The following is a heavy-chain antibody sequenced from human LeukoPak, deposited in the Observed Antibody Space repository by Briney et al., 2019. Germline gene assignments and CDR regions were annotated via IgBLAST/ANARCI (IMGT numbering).Heavy chain of an antibody. CDR2: ISWDGGST. Sequence: PGGSLRLSCAASGFTFDDYAMHWVRQAPGKGLEWVSLISWDGGSTYYADSVKGRFTISRDNSKNSLYLQMNSLRAEDTALYYCAKDMSQVGYSYGSIDYWGQGTLVTVSS. J-gene: IGHJ4*02. D-gene: IGHD5-18*01. V-gene: IGHV3-43D*03. CDR1: GFTFDDYA. CDR3: AKDMSQVGYSYGSIDY.